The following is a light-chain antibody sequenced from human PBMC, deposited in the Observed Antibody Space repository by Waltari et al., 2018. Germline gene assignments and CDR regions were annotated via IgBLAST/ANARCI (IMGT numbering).Light chain of an antibody. Sequence: DIQMTQSPSSLSASVGDRVTITCRAVQSVSTSLNWYQHKPGKAPKLLIYFASSLHTGVPSRFGGSGSGADFTLTISSLQPEDFATYYCQQSFSPPWTFGQGTKVEIK. CDR3: QQSFSPPWT. CDR1: QSVSTS. J-gene: IGKJ1*01. CDR2: FAS. V-gene: IGKV1-39*01.